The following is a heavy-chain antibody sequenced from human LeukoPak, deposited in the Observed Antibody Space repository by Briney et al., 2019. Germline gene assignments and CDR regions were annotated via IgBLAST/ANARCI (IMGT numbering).Heavy chain of an antibody. D-gene: IGHD4/OR15-4a*01. CDR3: AKEVPGVY. Sequence: PGGSLRLSCAASGFTFSSYGMHWVRQAPGKGLEWVAVISYDGSNKYYADSVKGRFTISRDNSKNTLYLQMNSLRAEDTAVYYCAKEVPGVYWGQGTLVTVSS. V-gene: IGHV3-30*18. CDR1: GFTFSSYG. J-gene: IGHJ4*02. CDR2: ISYDGSNK.